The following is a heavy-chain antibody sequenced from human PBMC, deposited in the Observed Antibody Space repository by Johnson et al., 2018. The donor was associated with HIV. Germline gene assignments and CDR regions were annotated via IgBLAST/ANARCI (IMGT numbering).Heavy chain of an antibody. D-gene: IGHD1-1*01. Sequence: QAQLVESGGGVVQPGGSLRLSCAASGFSFSTYGMHWVRQAPGKGLKWVSFIRYDGSNKYFADSVKGRFTISRDNSKNTLYLQMSSLRAEDTAVYYCARGGIIHDAFDIWGQGTMVTVSS. CDR1: GFSFSTYG. CDR2: IRYDGSNK. J-gene: IGHJ3*02. V-gene: IGHV3-30*02. CDR3: ARGGIIHDAFDI.